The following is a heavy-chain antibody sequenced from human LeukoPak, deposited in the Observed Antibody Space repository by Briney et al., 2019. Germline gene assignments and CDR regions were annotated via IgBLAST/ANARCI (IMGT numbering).Heavy chain of an antibody. CDR3: ARGTGAYYYL. V-gene: IGHV4-61*08. J-gene: IGHJ3*01. CDR2: IYYSGST. Sequence: SETLSLTCAVSGGSISSGGYSWSWIRQPPGKGLEWIGYIYYSGSTKYNPYLKSRVTISIDTSKNQFSLKLSSVTAADTALYYCARGTGAYYYLWGQGTMVTVSS. D-gene: IGHD3-22*01. CDR1: GGSISSGGYS.